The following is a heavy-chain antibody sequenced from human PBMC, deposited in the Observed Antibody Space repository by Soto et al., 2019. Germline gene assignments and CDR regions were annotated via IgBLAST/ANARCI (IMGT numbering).Heavy chain of an antibody. J-gene: IGHJ6*03. Sequence: NPSETLSLTCTVPGGSISSYYWSWIRQPPGKGLEWIGYIYYSGSTNYNPSLKSRVTISVDTSKNQFSLKLSSVTAADTAVYYCARHGADYDFWSGYYGGTEDYYYYYMGVWGKGTTVTVSS. CDR2: IYYSGST. V-gene: IGHV4-59*08. D-gene: IGHD3-3*01. CDR1: GGSISSYY. CDR3: ARHGADYDFWSGYYGGTEDYYYYYMGV.